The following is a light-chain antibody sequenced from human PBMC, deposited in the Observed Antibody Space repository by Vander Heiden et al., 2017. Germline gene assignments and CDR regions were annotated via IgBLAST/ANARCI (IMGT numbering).Light chain of an antibody. V-gene: IGLV3-25*03. Sequence: SLELTQPPSASASPGQTARITRSGDALSKQYACWYQQKPGQAPVLVIYKDRERPSGIPERFSGSSSGTTVTLTISGVQAEDEADYYCQSADSSGTYVVFGGGTKLTVL. CDR2: KDR. CDR1: ALSKQY. J-gene: IGLJ2*01. CDR3: QSADSSGTYVV.